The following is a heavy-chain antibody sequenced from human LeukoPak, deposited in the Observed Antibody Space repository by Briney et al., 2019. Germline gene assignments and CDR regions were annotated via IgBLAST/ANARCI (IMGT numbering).Heavy chain of an antibody. CDR1: GFTFSDYY. D-gene: IGHD3-22*01. CDR3: ARLGGYYYDSSTYYRHFDY. Sequence: GGSLRLSCAASGFTFSDYYMSWIRQAPGKGLEWVSYISSSGTTIYNADSVKGRFTISRDNAKNSLFLQMNSLRAEDTAVYYCARLGGYYYDSSTYYRHFDYWGQGTLVTVSS. V-gene: IGHV3-11*01. CDR2: ISSSGTTI. J-gene: IGHJ4*02.